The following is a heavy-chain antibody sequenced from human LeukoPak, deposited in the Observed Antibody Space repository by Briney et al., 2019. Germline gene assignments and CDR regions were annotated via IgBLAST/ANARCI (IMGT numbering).Heavy chain of an antibody. Sequence: SETLSLTCAVYGGSFSGYYWNWIRQPPGKGLEWIGEINHSGSTNYNPSLKSRITISVDTSKNQFSLKLNSVTAADTAVYYCARGRSAYDSSGYYYGNWGQGTLVTVSS. CDR3: ARGRSAYDSSGYYYGN. J-gene: IGHJ4*02. V-gene: IGHV4-34*01. CDR2: INHSGST. D-gene: IGHD3-22*01. CDR1: GGSFSGYY.